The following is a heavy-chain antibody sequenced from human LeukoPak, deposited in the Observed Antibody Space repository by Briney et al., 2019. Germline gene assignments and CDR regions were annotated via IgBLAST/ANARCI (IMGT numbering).Heavy chain of an antibody. CDR1: GFTFSSYT. CDR2: ISPSGRST. Sequence: PGGSLRPSCAGSGFTFSSYTMNWVRQAPGQGLEWVSSISPSGRSTWNADSVKGRFTISRDNARNSVTLQMNSLRPDDSGVYYCGRDVLGETGAGGPWGQGALVTVSS. J-gene: IGHJ5*02. D-gene: IGHD3-10*01. V-gene: IGHV3-21*01. CDR3: GRDVLGETGAGGP.